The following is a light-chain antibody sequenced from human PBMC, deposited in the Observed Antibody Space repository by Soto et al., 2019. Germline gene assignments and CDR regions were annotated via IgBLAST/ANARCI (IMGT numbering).Light chain of an antibody. CDR2: GAS. Sequence: IVMTQSPATLSVSPGDRATLSCRASQSVRSNLAWYQHRPGQAPRLLVYGASTRATGMSVRFSGSGSGTEFTLTINSLPSEDFAIYYWLQYNNWPLTFGGGTRVEIK. J-gene: IGKJ4*01. V-gene: IGKV3-15*01. CDR3: LQYNNWPLT. CDR1: QSVRSN.